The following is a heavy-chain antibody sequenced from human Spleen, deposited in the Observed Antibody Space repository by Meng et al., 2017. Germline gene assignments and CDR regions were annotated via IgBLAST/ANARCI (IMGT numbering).Heavy chain of an antibody. J-gene: IGHJ4*02. CDR2: INPNSGDT. D-gene: IGHD2-21*01. Sequence: ASLLVSCKPSGYSFTAYYIHCVRPAPGQALEWLGHINPNSGDTLYAQQFQGCVSMTANTSISTAYVELSSLRSDDTADYYCVRDENISLGKLFGDYWGQGALVTVSS. CDR1: GYSFTAYY. V-gene: IGHV1-2*04. CDR3: VRDENISLGKLFGDY.